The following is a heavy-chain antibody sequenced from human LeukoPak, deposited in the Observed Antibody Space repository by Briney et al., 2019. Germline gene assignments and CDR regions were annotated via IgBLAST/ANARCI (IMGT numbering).Heavy chain of an antibody. D-gene: IGHD4-17*01. V-gene: IGHV1-18*01. CDR2: ISAYNGNT. CDR1: GYTFTSYG. J-gene: IGHJ4*02. Sequence: ASVNVSCKASGYTFTSYGISWVRQAPGQGLEWMGWISAYNGNTNYAQKLQGRVTMTTDTSTSTAYMELRSLRSDDTAVYYCARAPRGDYGGDYFDYWGQGTLVTVSS. CDR3: ARAPRGDYGGDYFDY.